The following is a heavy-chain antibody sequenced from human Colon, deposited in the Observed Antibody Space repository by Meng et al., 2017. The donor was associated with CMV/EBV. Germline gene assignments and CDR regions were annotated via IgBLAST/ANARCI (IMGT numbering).Heavy chain of an antibody. CDR2: TFSSGST. D-gene: IGHD5/OR15-5a*01. CDR1: GGSITSNAYQ. Sequence: VTGGSITSNAYQWSWIRQAPGKGLQWVGNTFSSGSTYYHPSLESRLSISLDTSRNQFFLNLTSVTAADTAVYYCARASTFHYWYFDLWGRGTLVTVSS. J-gene: IGHJ2*01. V-gene: IGHV4-30-4*08. CDR3: ARASTFHYWYFDL.